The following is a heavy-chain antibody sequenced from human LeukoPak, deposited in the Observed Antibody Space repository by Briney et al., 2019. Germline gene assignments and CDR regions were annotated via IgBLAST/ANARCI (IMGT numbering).Heavy chain of an antibody. V-gene: IGHV1-46*01. CDR1: GYTFTSYY. J-gene: IGHJ3*02. CDR3: ARSYCSGGDCYDAFDI. Sequence: ASVKVTCKASGYTFTSYYMHWVRQAPGQGLEWMGIINPSGGSTSYAQKFQGRVTMTRDTSTSTVYMELSSLRSEDTAVYFCARSYCSGGDCYDAFDIWGQGTMVTVSS. CDR2: INPSGGST. D-gene: IGHD2-15*01.